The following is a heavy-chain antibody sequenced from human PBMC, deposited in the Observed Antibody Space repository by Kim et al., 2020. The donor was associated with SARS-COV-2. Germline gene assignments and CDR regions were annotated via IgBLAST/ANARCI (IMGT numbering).Heavy chain of an antibody. CDR3: AREGRRASDIAARPNWYFDL. V-gene: IGHV4-59*01. D-gene: IGHD6-6*01. CDR1: GGSISSYY. J-gene: IGHJ2*01. CDR2: IYYSGST. Sequence: SETLSLTCTVSGGSISSYYWSWIRQPPGKGLEWIGYIYYSGSTNYNPSLKSRVTISVDTSKNQFSLKLSSVTAADTAVYYCAREGRRASDIAARPNWYFDLWGRGTLVTVSS.